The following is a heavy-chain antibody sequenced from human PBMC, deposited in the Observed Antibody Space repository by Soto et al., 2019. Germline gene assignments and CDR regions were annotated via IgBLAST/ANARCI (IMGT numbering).Heavy chain of an antibody. CDR3: ARHAVCSGGGCYSYTYSFDV. V-gene: IGHV4-39*01. D-gene: IGHD2-15*01. CDR1: GGSISSVSYH. CDR2: IYYTGGA. Sequence: QLQLQESGPGLVKPSETLSLTCTVPGGSISSVSYHWGWIRQAPGKVLEWLRSIYYTGGASYNPYFKSRGTISVDTSKNQVSLSMTPVTTADTAVYYCARHAVCSGGGCYSYTYSFDVWGKGTKVTVSS. J-gene: IGHJ6*03.